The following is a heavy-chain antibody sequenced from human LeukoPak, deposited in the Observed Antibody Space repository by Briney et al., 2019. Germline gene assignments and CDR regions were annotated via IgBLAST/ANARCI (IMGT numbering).Heavy chain of an antibody. CDR1: GFTFSGSA. J-gene: IGHJ4*02. CDR3: AKDLKGRGISRLVPEFDY. V-gene: IGHV3-73*01. CDR2: IRSKANSYAT. Sequence: PGGSLRLSCAASGFTFSGSAMHWVRQASGKGLEWVGRIRSKANSYATAYAASVKGRFTISRDDSKNTAYLQMNSLKTEDTAVYYCAKDLKGRGISRLVPEFDYWGQGTLVTVSS. D-gene: IGHD6-19*01.